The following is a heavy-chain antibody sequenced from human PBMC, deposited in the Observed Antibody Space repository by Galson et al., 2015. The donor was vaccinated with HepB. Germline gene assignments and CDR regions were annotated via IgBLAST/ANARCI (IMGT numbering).Heavy chain of an antibody. J-gene: IGHJ5*02. CDR3: ARGAPVMGVSATQNNWFDP. D-gene: IGHD2-15*01. Sequence: SVKVSCKASGYTFSSYSITWVQQAPGQGLEWMGWISGYNSKKNYAQKSQGRVTMTTDTSTSTAYMELRSLRSDDTAVYYCARGAPVMGVSATQNNWFDPWGQGTRVTVSS. V-gene: IGHV1-18*01. CDR2: ISGYNSKK. CDR1: GYTFSSYS.